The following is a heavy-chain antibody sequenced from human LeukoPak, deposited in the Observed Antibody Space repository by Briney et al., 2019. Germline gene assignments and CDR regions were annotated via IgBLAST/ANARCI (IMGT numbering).Heavy chain of an antibody. J-gene: IGHJ3*02. D-gene: IGHD3-22*01. Sequence: GASVKVSCKASGYTFISYGISWVRQAPGQGLEWMGWISAYNGNTNYAQKLQGRVTMTTDTSTSTAYMELRSLRSDDTAVYYCARASYYYDSSGYYPPLDAFDTWGQGTMATVSS. CDR2: ISAYNGNT. V-gene: IGHV1-18*01. CDR1: GYTFISYG. CDR3: ARASYYYDSSGYYPPLDAFDT.